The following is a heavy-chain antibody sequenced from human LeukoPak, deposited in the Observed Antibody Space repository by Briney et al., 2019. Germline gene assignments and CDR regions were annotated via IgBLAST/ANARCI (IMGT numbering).Heavy chain of an antibody. J-gene: IGHJ5*02. D-gene: IGHD6-25*01. CDR2: ISGDGGTT. CDR1: GFTFDDYA. V-gene: IGHV3-43*02. CDR3: PGSAGQNWFDP. Sequence: PGGSLRLSYGASGFTFDDYAMHWLRQAPGKGLEWVSLISGDGGTTYSADSVKGRFTISRDNAKSTLYLQMNNLRAEDTAVYYCPGSAGQNWFDPWGQGTLVTVSS.